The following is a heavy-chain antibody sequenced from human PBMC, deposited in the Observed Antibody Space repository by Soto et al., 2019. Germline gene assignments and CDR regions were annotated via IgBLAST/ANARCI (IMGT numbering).Heavy chain of an antibody. CDR1: GVTVSSNY. D-gene: IGHD5-18*01. Sequence: EVQLVESGGGLVQPGGSLRLSCAASGVTVSSNYMSWVRQAPGKGLEWVSVIYSGGSTYYADSVKGRFTISRDNSKNTLYLQMNGLGAEDRAVCYCARHGYNYGGGSLDSGGQGTLVTVSS. CDR3: ARHGYNYGGGSLDS. J-gene: IGHJ4*02. V-gene: IGHV3-66*04. CDR2: IYSGGST.